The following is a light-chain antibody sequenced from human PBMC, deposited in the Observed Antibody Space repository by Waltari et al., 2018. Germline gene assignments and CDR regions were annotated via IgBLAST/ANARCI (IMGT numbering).Light chain of an antibody. Sequence: SSELTQDPAVSVALGQTVRITCQGDSLRSYYASWYQQKPGQAPVLVIYGKNNRPPGIPVRFSGASSGNTASLTITGAQAEEEADYYCNARESSGNHPEFGGGTKLTVL. V-gene: IGLV3-19*01. CDR3: NARESSGNHPE. CDR2: GKN. CDR1: SLRSYY. J-gene: IGLJ2*01.